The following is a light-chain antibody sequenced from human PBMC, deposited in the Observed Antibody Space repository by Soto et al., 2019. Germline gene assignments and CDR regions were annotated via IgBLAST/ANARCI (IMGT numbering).Light chain of an antibody. J-gene: IGKJ1*01. CDR1: QSIRYY. CDR2: GAS. V-gene: IGKV1-5*01. Sequence: DIQLTQSPPTLSASVGDRVTITCRASQSIRYYLAWYQQMPGKAPKLLIYGASSLQSGVPSRFSGSGSGTDFTLTISSLPPDDFATYFCQHHNSYSQTFGQGTKVEIK. CDR3: QHHNSYSQT.